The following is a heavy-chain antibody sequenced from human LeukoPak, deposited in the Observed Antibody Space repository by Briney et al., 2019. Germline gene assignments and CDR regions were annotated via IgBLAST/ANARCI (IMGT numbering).Heavy chain of an antibody. V-gene: IGHV4-39*01. CDR1: GGSISSSSYY. CDR2: IYYSGRT. J-gene: IGHJ4*02. Sequence: PSEALSLTCTVSGGSISSSSYYWGWIRQPPGKGLEWMGSIYYSGRTYYSPSLKSRVSLAVDTSNNQVSLKLSSVTAADPAVYYCASTANIVRGVIWPDYFDYWGQGTLVTVSS. D-gene: IGHD3-10*01. CDR3: ASTANIVRGVIWPDYFDY.